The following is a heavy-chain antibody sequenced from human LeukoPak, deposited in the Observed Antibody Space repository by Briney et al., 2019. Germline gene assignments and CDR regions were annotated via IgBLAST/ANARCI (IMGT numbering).Heavy chain of an antibody. CDR1: GGSFSSYY. V-gene: IGHV4-34*01. Sequence: SETLSLTCAVYGGSFSSYYWSWIRQSPGKGPEWIAEINHRGDTNYNPSVKSRVTISVDTSKNQFSLKVTSLTAADTAVYYCARGPTISETGYFDYWGQGTLVTVSS. J-gene: IGHJ4*03. CDR2: INHRGDT. D-gene: IGHD1-1*01. CDR3: ARGPTISETGYFDY.